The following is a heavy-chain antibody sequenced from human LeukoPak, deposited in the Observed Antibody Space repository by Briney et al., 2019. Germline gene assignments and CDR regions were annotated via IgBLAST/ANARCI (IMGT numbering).Heavy chain of an antibody. CDR2: IYYSGST. D-gene: IGHD1-26*01. Sequence: SETLSLTCTVSGGSISSSSYYWGWIRQPPGKGLEWIGYIYYSGSTNYNPSLKSRVTISVDTSKNQFSLKLSSVTAADTAAYYCARDVGVGAPTFDYWGQGTLVTVSS. J-gene: IGHJ4*02. CDR3: ARDVGVGAPTFDY. CDR1: GGSISSSSYY. V-gene: IGHV4-61*01.